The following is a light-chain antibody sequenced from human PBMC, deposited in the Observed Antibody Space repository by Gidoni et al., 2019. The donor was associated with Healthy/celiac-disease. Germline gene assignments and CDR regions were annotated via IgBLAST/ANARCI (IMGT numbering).Light chain of an antibody. J-gene: IGLJ3*02. Sequence: QSVLTQPPSVSGAPGHRVTISCTGSSSNIGAGYDVHWYQQLPGTAPKLLIYGNSNRPSGVPDRFSGSKSGTSASLAITGLQAEDEADYYCQSYDSSYWVFGGGTKLTVL. CDR3: QSYDSSYWV. V-gene: IGLV1-40*01. CDR1: SSNIGAGYD. CDR2: GNS.